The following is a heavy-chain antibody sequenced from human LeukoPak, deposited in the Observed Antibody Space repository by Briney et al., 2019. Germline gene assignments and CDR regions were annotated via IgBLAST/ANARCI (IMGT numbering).Heavy chain of an antibody. D-gene: IGHD2-15*01. V-gene: IGHV1-69*04. J-gene: IGHJ4*02. CDR3: ARDEAGYCSGGRPCSDY. CDR2: IIPILGIA. Sequence: GSSVKVSCKASGGTFSSYAISWVRQAPGQGLEWMGRIIPILGIANYAQKFQGRVTITADKSTSTAYMELSSLRSEDTAVYYCARDEAGYCSGGRPCSDYWGQGTLVTVSS. CDR1: GGTFSSYA.